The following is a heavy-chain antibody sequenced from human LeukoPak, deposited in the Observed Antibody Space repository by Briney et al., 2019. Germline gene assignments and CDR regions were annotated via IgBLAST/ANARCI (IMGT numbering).Heavy chain of an antibody. CDR1: GFTFSIYW. J-gene: IGHJ4*02. V-gene: IGHV3-7*01. CDR3: ARAIYSGVFDY. CDR2: IKQDGSEK. Sequence: HPGWSLRLSCAASGFTFSIYWMSWVRQAPGKGLEWVANIKQDGSEKYYVDSVKGRFTISRDNAKNSLYLQMNSLRAEDTAVYYCARAIYSGVFDYWGQGTLVTVSS. D-gene: IGHD1-26*01.